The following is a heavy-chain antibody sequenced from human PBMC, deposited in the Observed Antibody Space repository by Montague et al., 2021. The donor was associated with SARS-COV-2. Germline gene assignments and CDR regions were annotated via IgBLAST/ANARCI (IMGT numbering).Heavy chain of an antibody. J-gene: IGHJ6*02. V-gene: IGHV4-39*07. D-gene: IGHD6-13*01. CDR3: ARVGRQQLVRLSGMDV. CDR1: GGSISSSSYY. CDR2: IYYSGST. Sequence: SETLSFTCTVPGGSISSSSYYWGWIRQPPGKGPEWIGGIYYSGSTYYNPSLKSRVTISVDTSKNQFSLKLSSVTAADTAVYYCARVGRQQLVRLSGMDVWGQGTTVTVSS.